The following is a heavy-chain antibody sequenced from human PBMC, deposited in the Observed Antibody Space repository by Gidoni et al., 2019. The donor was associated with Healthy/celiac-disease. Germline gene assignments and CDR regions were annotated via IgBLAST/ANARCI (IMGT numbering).Heavy chain of an antibody. CDR3: ARAPKIVVVRMLSWGRYFDY. Sequence: QVHLQQWGAGLLKPSETLSLPCAVHGGSFSGYYWSWIRQPPGKGLECIGEINHSGSTNYNQSLKSRVTISVDKSKNQFSLKLSSVTAAETAVYYCARAPKIVVVRMLSWGRYFDYWGQGTLVTVSS. CDR2: INHSGST. V-gene: IGHV4-34*01. CDR1: GGSFSGYY. D-gene: IGHD2-21*01. J-gene: IGHJ4*02.